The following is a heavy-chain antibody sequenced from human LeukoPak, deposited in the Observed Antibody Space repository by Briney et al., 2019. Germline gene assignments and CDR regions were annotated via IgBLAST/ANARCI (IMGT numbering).Heavy chain of an antibody. J-gene: IGHJ4*02. CDR1: GGSISSYY. D-gene: IGHD3-10*01. CDR3: ARIHMVRGVITFDY. Sequence: KPSETLSLTCTVSGGSISSYYWSWIRQPPGKGLEWIGYIYYSGSTNYNPSLKSRVTISVDTSKNQFSLKLSSVTAADTAVYYCARIHMVRGVITFDYWGQGTLVTVSS. CDR2: IYYSGST. V-gene: IGHV4-59*08.